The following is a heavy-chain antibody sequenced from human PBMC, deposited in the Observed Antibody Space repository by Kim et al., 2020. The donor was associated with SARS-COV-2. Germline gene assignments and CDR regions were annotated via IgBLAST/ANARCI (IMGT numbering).Heavy chain of an antibody. CDR3: ASGRYYGSGSYYIPNWIDP. Sequence: SVKVSCKASGGTFSSYAISWVRQAPGQGLEWMGGIIPIFGTANYAQKFQGRVTITADESTSTAYMELSSLRSEDTAVYYCASGRYYGSGSYYIPNWIDPWGQGTLVTVSS. J-gene: IGHJ5*02. V-gene: IGHV1-69*13. CDR2: IIPIFGTA. CDR1: GGTFSSYA. D-gene: IGHD3-10*01.